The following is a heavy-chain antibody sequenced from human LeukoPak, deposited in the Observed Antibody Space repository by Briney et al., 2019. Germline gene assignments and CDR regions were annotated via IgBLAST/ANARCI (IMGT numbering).Heavy chain of an antibody. D-gene: IGHD4-17*01. CDR2: ISSSSSYI. Sequence: GGSLRLSCAASGFTFSSYSRNWVRQAPGKGLEWVSSISSSSSYIYYAYSVRGRFTISRDNAKHSLYLQMNRLRAEDTGVYYCPRGGSTVNKSAFDIWGQGPMVTVSS. J-gene: IGHJ3*02. V-gene: IGHV3-21*01. CDR1: GFTFSSYS. CDR3: PRGGSTVNKSAFDI.